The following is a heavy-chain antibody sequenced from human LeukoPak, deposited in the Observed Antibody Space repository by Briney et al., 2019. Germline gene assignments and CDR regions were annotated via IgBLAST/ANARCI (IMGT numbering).Heavy chain of an antibody. Sequence: SETLSLTCTVSGYSISSGYYWGWIRQPPGKGLEWIGSIYHTGSTYYNPSLKSRVTISVDTSKNQFSLKLSSVTAADTAVYYCARISPSQTYYYDSRGYFDLWGRGTLVTVSS. D-gene: IGHD3-22*01. CDR2: IYHTGST. CDR1: GYSISSGYY. V-gene: IGHV4-38-2*02. J-gene: IGHJ2*01. CDR3: ARISPSQTYYYDSRGYFDL.